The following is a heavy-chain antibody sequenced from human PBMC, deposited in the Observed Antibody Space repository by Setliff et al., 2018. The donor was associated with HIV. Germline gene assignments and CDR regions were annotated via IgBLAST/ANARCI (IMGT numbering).Heavy chain of an antibody. Sequence: ASVKVSCKVSGGSFSSFAISWVRQAPGHGLEWMGGIILMFGTTNYAQKLQGRVTLSADESTSTAYMQLSSLTSEDTAVYYCARGRWLQSFDYWGQGTLVTVSS. CDR1: GGSFSSFA. D-gene: IGHD4-4*01. V-gene: IGHV1-69*13. CDR2: IILMFGTT. J-gene: IGHJ4*02. CDR3: ARGRWLQSFDY.